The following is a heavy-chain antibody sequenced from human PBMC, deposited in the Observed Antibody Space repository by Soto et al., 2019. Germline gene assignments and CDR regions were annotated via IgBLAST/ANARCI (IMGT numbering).Heavy chain of an antibody. D-gene: IGHD3-22*01. V-gene: IGHV4-30-4*01. Sequence: PSETLSLTYTVSGGYIRSGDYYWSWIRQPPGKGLEWIGYIYYSGSTYYNPSLKSRVTISVDTSKNQFSLKLSSVTAADTAVYYCARWSYYYESSGYDHYCGQVTLVTVSS. CDR1: GGYIRSGDYY. CDR3: ARWSYYYESSGYDHY. CDR2: IYYSGST. J-gene: IGHJ4*02.